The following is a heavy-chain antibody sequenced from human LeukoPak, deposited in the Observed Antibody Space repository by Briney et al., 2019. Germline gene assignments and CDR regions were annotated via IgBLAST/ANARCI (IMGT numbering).Heavy chain of an antibody. V-gene: IGHV1-69*05. D-gene: IGHD4-23*01. CDR1: GGAFSSYA. CDR3: ATVDYGGNSWGSFFDY. J-gene: IGHJ4*02. CDR2: IIPIFGTA. Sequence: GASVKVSCKASGGAFSSYAISRVRQAPGQGLEWMGGIIPIFGTANYAQKFQGRVTITTDESTSTAYMELSSLRSEDTAVYYCATVDYGGNSWGSFFDYWGQGTLVTVSS.